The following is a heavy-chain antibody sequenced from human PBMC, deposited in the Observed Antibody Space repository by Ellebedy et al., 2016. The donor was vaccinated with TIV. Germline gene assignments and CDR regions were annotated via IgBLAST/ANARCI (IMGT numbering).Heavy chain of an antibody. CDR3: ARGHLVIRGAQH. CDR1: GYTFTGYY. Sequence: ASVKVSXXASGYTFTGYYMHWVRQAPGQGLEWMGWMNPNSGNTGYAQKFQGRVTMTRNTSISTAYMELSSLRSEDTAVYYCARGHLVIRGAQHWGQGTLVTVSS. V-gene: IGHV1-8*02. J-gene: IGHJ1*01. CDR2: MNPNSGNT. D-gene: IGHD2/OR15-2a*01.